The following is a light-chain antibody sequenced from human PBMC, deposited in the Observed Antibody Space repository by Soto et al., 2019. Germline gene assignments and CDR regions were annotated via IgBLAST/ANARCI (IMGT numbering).Light chain of an antibody. CDR1: SSDVGDYNY. J-gene: IGLJ2*01. Sequence: QSVLTQPRSVSGSPGQSVTISCTGTSSDVGDYNYVSWYQQHPGKAPKVMIYDVSKRPSGVPDRFSGSKSGNTASLTISGLQAEDEADYYCCSYAGSYTVVFGGGTQLTVL. V-gene: IGLV2-11*01. CDR2: DVS. CDR3: CSYAGSYTVV.